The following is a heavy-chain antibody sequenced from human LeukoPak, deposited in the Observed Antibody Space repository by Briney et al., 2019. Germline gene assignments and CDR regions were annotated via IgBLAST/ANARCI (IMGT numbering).Heavy chain of an antibody. J-gene: IGHJ4*02. V-gene: IGHV3-48*02. CDR3: ARVPVSGAVAGTFDY. Sequence: GEPLRLSCAASGFTFSTYSMNWVRQAPGKRLEWVSYISSSSSDIYYADSVKGRFTVSRDNAKNSLYLQMNSLRDEDTAVYYCARVPVSGAVAGTFDYWGQGTLVTVSS. CDR2: ISSSSSDI. CDR1: GFTFSTYS. D-gene: IGHD6-19*01.